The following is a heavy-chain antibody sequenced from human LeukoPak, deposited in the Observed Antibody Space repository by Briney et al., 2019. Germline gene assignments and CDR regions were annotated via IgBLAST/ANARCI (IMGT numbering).Heavy chain of an antibody. CDR1: GGSISSGSYY. D-gene: IGHD4-11*01. CDR3: ARTTEGGYSNGYFYYYYMDV. J-gene: IGHJ6*03. Sequence: PSETLSLTCTVSGGSISSGSYYWSWIRQPAGKGLEWIGRIYSSGSTNYNPSLKSRVTISLDTSKNQFSLKLSSVTAADTAVYYCARTTEGGYSNGYFYYYYMDVWGKGATVTISS. CDR2: IYSSGST. V-gene: IGHV4-61*02.